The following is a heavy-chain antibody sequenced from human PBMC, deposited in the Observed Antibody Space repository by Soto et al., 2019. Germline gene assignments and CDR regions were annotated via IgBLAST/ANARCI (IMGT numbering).Heavy chain of an antibody. CDR1: GGTFRTYA. D-gene: IGHD6-19*01. J-gene: IGHJ6*02. CDR3: AKGAVARTPTSYYYYGMDV. CDR2: IIPIFGTI. Sequence: QVQLLQSGAEVKKPGSSVRVSCEASGGTFRTYAISWVRQAPGQGLEWMGEIIPIFGTINYAQKFQGRLTITADESTATVYMDLRSLRSDDTALYYCAKGAVARTPTSYYYYGMDVWGQGTTVTVPS. V-gene: IGHV1-69*12.